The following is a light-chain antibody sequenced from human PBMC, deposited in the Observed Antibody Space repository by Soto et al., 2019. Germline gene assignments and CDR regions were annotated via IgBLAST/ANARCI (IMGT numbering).Light chain of an antibody. CDR3: SSYTSNTTPV. CDR1: SSDVGGYDY. J-gene: IGLJ2*01. CDR2: DVT. Sequence: QSALTQPASVSGSPGQSITISCTGTSSDVGGYDYVSWYQQHPGKAPKLLIHDVTDRPSAVSNRFSGSKSGNTASLTISGLQVEDEADYYCSSYTSNTTPVFGGGTKLTVL. V-gene: IGLV2-14*01.